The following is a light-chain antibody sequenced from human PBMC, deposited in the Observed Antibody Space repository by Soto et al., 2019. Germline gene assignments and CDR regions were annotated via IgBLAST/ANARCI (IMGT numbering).Light chain of an antibody. CDR1: QSVLRN. J-gene: IGKJ3*01. CDR3: QQYNDWLGT. CDR2: DAS. Sequence: ELVLTQSPGTLSLSPGERATLSCRTSQSVLRNLAWYQQKPGQAPRLLIYDASTRATGIPARFSGSGSGTEFTLTISSLQSEDFAVYYCQQYNDWLGTFGPGTKVHLK. V-gene: IGKV3-15*01.